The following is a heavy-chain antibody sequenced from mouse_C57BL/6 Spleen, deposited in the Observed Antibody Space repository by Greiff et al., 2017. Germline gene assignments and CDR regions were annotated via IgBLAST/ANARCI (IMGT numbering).Heavy chain of an antibody. J-gene: IGHJ2*01. CDR2: ISSGSSTI. D-gene: IGHD1-1*01. CDR3: ARKEVVVHFDY. Sequence: EVKLMESGGGLVKPGGSLKLSCAASGFTFSDYGMHWVRQAPEKGLEWVAYISSGSSTIYYADTVKGRFTISRDNAKNTLFLQMTSLRSEDTAMYYCARKEVVVHFDYWGQGTTLTVSS. V-gene: IGHV5-17*01. CDR1: GFTFSDYG.